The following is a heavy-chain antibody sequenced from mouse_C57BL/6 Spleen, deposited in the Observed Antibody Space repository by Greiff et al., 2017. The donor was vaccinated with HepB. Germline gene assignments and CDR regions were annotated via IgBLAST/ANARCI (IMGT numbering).Heavy chain of an antibody. CDR2: IDPETGGT. CDR1: GYTFTDYE. V-gene: IGHV1-15*01. Sequence: VQLQQSGAELVRPGASVTLSCKASGYTFTDYEMHWVKQTPVHGLEWIGAIDPETGGTAYNQKFKGKAILTADKSSSPAYMELRSLTSEDSADYYCTRSGLPSFAYWGQGTLVTVSA. D-gene: IGHD2-2*01. CDR3: TRSGLPSFAY. J-gene: IGHJ3*01.